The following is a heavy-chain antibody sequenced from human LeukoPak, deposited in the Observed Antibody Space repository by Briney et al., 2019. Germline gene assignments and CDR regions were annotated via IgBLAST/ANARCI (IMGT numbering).Heavy chain of an antibody. CDR2: IYPDGSDS. J-gene: IGHJ4*02. D-gene: IGHD2/OR15-2a*01. Sequence: GESPKISRKGSGYNFPEYWIGWVRQMPGKGLGGVAFIYPDGSDSRYSPPFQGQVTVSADKSINTVYLQWGSLKASDTAMYYCARHFYDTSTYYSSFDFWGQGTLVTVSS. CDR3: ARHFYDTSTYYSSFDF. CDR1: GYNFPEYW. V-gene: IGHV5-51*01.